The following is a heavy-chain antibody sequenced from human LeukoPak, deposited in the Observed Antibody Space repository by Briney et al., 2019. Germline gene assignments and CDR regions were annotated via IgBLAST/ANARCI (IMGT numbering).Heavy chain of an antibody. CDR3: ARDRSSYSDS. Sequence: GGSLRLSCAASGFTFSDYYMSWIRQAPGKGLEWISYISSGSNTIFYADSVQGRFTISRDNSKNSLFLQMNSLRADDTAVYFCARDRSSYSDSWGQGTLVTVSP. CDR1: GFTFSDYY. CDR2: ISSGSNTI. V-gene: IGHV3-11*04. D-gene: IGHD1-26*01. J-gene: IGHJ5*02.